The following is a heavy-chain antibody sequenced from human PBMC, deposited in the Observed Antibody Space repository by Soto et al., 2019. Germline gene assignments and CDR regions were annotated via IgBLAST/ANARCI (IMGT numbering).Heavy chain of an antibody. J-gene: IGHJ3*02. CDR2: IYYSGDT. CDR1: GGSISSSSYY. V-gene: IGHV4-39*01. D-gene: IGHD3-10*01. CDR3: XRTSPTYYYASGTTLGAFDI. Sequence: QLQLQESGPGLVKPSETLSLTCTVSGGSISSSSYYWGWIRQPPGKGLEWIGSIYYSGDTYYSPSLKSRVTISVXXXXXXXXXXXXXXXXXXXXXXXXXRTSPTYYYASGTTLGAFDIWGQGTMVTVSS.